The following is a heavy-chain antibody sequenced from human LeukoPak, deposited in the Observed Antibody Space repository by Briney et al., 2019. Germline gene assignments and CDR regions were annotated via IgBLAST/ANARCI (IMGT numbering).Heavy chain of an antibody. Sequence: GGSLRLSCAASGFTFSSYSMNWVRQAPGKGLEWVSSISSSSSYIYYADSVKGRFTISRDNAKNSLYLQMNSLRAEDTAVYYCARDLIVVVPAANYYYYYGMDVWGQGTTVTVSS. CDR3: ARDLIVVVPAANYYYYYGMDV. CDR1: GFTFSSYS. D-gene: IGHD2-2*01. V-gene: IGHV3-21*01. J-gene: IGHJ6*02. CDR2: ISSSSSYI.